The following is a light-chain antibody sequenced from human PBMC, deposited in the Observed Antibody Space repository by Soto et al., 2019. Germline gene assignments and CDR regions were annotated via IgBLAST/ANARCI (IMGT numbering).Light chain of an antibody. Sequence: EIVLTQSPATLSLSPGERATLSRRASQSVSSFLGWYQQKPGQAPRLLIYDASNRATGIPARFSGSGSGTDFTLTISSLEPEDFAVYYCQQRSSWTFGQGTKVDIK. CDR2: DAS. J-gene: IGKJ1*01. CDR3: QQRSSWT. CDR1: QSVSSF. V-gene: IGKV3-11*01.